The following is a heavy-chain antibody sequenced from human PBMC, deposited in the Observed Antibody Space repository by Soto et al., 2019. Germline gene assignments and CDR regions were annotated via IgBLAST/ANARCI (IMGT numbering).Heavy chain of an antibody. V-gene: IGHV5-51*01. CDR1: GYSFTSYW. J-gene: IGHJ6*02. CDR2: IYPGDSDT. Sequence: PGESLKISCKGSGYSFTSYWIGWVRQMPGKGLEWMGIIYPGDSDTRYSPSFQGQVTISADKSISTAYLQWSSLKASDTAMYYCARILYDFWSGYLGNYYYYGMDVWGQGTTVTVS. CDR3: ARILYDFWSGYLGNYYYYGMDV. D-gene: IGHD3-3*01.